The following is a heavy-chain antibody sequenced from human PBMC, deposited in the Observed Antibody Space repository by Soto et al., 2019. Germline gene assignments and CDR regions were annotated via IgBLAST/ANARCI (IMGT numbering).Heavy chain of an antibody. CDR2: ISSSSSTI. D-gene: IGHD2-2*02. CDR3: ARDREYQLLYGHFDY. Sequence: GESLKISCAASGFTFSSYSMNWVRQAPGKGLEWVSYISSSSSTIYYADSVKGRFTISRDNAKNSLYLQMNSLRDEDTAVYYCARDREYQLLYGHFDYSGQGTLVTVSS. J-gene: IGHJ4*02. V-gene: IGHV3-48*02. CDR1: GFTFSSYS.